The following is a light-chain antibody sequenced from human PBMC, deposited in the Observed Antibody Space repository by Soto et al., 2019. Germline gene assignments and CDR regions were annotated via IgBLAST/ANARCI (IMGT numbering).Light chain of an antibody. CDR3: QQYYTSPS. CDR1: QSISSY. V-gene: IGKV1-39*01. Sequence: DIQMTQSPSSLSASVGDRVTITCRASQSISSYLNWYQQKPGKAPKLLIYAASSLQSGVPSRFSGSGSGTDFTLTISRLEPEDFAVYYCQQYYTSPSFGGGTKVDIK. J-gene: IGKJ4*02. CDR2: AAS.